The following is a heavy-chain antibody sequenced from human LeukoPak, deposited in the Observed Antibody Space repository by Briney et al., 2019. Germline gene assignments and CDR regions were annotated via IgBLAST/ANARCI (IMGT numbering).Heavy chain of an antibody. Sequence: PSETLSLTCTVSGGSISNYYWSWIRQPPGKGLEWIGSIYYSGSTYYNPSLKSRVTISVDTSKNQFSLTLTSVTAADTAVYYCARQTGSGLFILPGGQGTLVTVAS. CDR1: GGSISNYY. D-gene: IGHD3/OR15-3a*01. CDR2: IYYSGST. V-gene: IGHV4-59*04. J-gene: IGHJ4*02. CDR3: ARQTGSGLFILP.